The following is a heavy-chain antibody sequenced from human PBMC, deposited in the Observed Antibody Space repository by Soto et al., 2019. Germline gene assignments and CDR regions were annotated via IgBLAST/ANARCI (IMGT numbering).Heavy chain of an antibody. V-gene: IGHV3-23*01. CDR2: ISGSGGST. D-gene: IGHD6-19*01. Sequence: PVGSLRLSCAASGFTFSSYAMSWVRQAPGKGLEWVSAISGSGGSTYYADSVKGRFTISRDNSKNTLYLQMNSLRAEDTAVYYCAKEPAKQWLVPDYFDYWGQGTLVTVSS. CDR1: GFTFSSYA. J-gene: IGHJ4*02. CDR3: AKEPAKQWLVPDYFDY.